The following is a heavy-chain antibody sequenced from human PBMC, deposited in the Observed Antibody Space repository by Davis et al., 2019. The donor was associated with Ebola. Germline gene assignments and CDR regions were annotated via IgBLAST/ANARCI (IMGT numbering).Heavy chain of an antibody. CDR2: IHGSGRT. Sequence: MPSETLSLTCTASGGSISGFFWSWIRQSPGEGLEWIGYIHGSGRTSYNPSFKSRVTISLDMSKNQFSLKVGSVTAADTAVYYCVRHVRGYDWGQGTLVNVSS. J-gene: IGHJ4*02. V-gene: IGHV4-59*08. D-gene: IGHD5-12*01. CDR3: VRHVRGYD. CDR1: GGSISGFF.